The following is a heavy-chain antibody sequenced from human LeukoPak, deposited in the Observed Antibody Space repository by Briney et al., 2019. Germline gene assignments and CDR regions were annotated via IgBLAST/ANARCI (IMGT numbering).Heavy chain of an antibody. CDR1: GFIFNSYG. V-gene: IGHV3-30*18. D-gene: IGHD6-6*01. CDR3: AKARPAIAVRVGYYYYGMDV. J-gene: IGHJ6*02. CDR2: ISYDGSNK. Sequence: PGRSLRLSCAASGFIFNSYGFHWVRPTPGKGLEWVGVISYDGSNKYYADSVKGRFTISRDNSTNTLYLKMNSLRTEDTAVYYCAKARPAIAVRVGYYYYGMDVWGQGTTVTVSS.